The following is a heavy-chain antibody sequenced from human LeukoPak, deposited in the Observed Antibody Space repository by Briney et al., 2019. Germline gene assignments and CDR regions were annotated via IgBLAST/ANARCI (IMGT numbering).Heavy chain of an antibody. J-gene: IGHJ5*02. CDR1: GGTFSSYA. CDR3: ARDKGNLYGDYARSLFDP. V-gene: IGHV1-69*05. Sequence: SVKVSCKASGGTFSSYAISWVRQAPGQGLEWMGGIIPIFGTANYAQKFQGRVTITTDESTSTAYMELSSLRSEDTAVHYCARDKGNLYGDYARSLFDPWGQGTLVTVSS. CDR2: IIPIFGTA. D-gene: IGHD4-17*01.